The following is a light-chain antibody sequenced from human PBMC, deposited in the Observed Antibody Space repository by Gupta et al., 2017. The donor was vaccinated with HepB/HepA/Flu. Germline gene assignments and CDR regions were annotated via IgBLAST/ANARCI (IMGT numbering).Light chain of an antibody. CDR3: KQALQNPLT. CDR1: QSLLHSNGYNY. V-gene: IGKV2-28*01. CDR2: LGS. Sequence: DIVMTQSPLSLPVTPGEPASISCRSSQSLLHSNGYNYLDGYQQKPGQSPQLLIYLGSNRATGVPDRVSGSGSGTDFTLNISRVEAEDVGVYYCKQALQNPLTFGGGTKVEIK. J-gene: IGKJ4*01.